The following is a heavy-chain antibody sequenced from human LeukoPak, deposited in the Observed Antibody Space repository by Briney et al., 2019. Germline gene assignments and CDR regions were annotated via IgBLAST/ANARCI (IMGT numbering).Heavy chain of an antibody. CDR3: ARGNIVYYYGMDV. CDR2: VYAGGST. D-gene: IGHD2/OR15-2a*01. Sequence: GGSLRLSCAASGFTVSSDFMAWVRQSPGTGLDWVSAVYAGGSTHYADSVKGRFTISRDSSKNTLDLQMNNLRVEDTAVYFCARGNIVYYYGMDVWGQGTTVTVSS. CDR1: GFTVSSDF. V-gene: IGHV3-66*01. J-gene: IGHJ6*02.